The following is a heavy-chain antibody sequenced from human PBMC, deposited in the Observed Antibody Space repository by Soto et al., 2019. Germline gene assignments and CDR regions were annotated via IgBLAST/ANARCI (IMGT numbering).Heavy chain of an antibody. D-gene: IGHD2-8*01. J-gene: IGHJ6*02. V-gene: IGHV4-31*03. CDR1: GGSIISGGYY. Sequence: SETLSLTCTVSGGSIISGGYYFICIRQHPWNGLELIGYIYYSGSTYYNPSLKSRVTISVDTSKNQFSLKLSSVTAADTAVYYCAREEYCTNGVCAPGYYYGMDVWGQGTTVTVSS. CDR3: AREEYCTNGVCAPGYYYGMDV. CDR2: IYYSGST.